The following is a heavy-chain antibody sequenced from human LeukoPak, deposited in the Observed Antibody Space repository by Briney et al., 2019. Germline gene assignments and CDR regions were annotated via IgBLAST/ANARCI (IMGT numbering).Heavy chain of an antibody. V-gene: IGHV1-69*13. CDR2: IIPIFGTA. CDR1: GGTFSSYA. J-gene: IGHJ6*02. D-gene: IGHD2-2*01. Sequence: LVKVSCKASGGTFSSYAISWVRQAPGQGLEWMGGIIPIFGTANYAQKFQGRVTITADESTSTAYMELSSLRSEDTAVYYCARDRVVPAAMHYYYYGMDVWGQGTTVTVSS. CDR3: ARDRVVPAAMHYYYYGMDV.